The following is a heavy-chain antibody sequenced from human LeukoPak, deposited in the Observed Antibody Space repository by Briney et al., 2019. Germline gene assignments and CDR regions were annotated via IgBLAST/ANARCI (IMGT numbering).Heavy chain of an antibody. CDR1: GGSISSSSYY. V-gene: IGHV4-39*07. D-gene: IGHD2-8*01. J-gene: IGHJ4*02. CDR2: IYYSGST. CDR3: VRDVNAPRPAYFDY. Sequence: SETLSLTCTVSGGSISSSSYYWGWIRQPPGKGLEWIGSIYYSGSTYYNPSLKSRVTISVDTSKNQFSLKLSSVTAADTAVYYCVRDVNAPRPAYFDYWGQGTLVTVSS.